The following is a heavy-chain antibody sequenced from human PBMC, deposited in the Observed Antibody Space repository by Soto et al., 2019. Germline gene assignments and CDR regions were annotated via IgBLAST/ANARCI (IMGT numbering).Heavy chain of an antibody. V-gene: IGHV3-21*01. J-gene: IGHJ6*02. CDR3: AREIGIAAAGTELDYYYYGMDV. Sequence: PGGSLRLSCAASGFTFSSYSMNWVRQAPGKGLEWVSSISSSSSYIYYADSVKGRFTIPRDNAKNSLYLQMNSLRAEDTAVYYCAREIGIAAAGTELDYYYYGMDVWGQGTTVTVSS. CDR2: ISSSSSYI. D-gene: IGHD6-13*01. CDR1: GFTFSSYS.